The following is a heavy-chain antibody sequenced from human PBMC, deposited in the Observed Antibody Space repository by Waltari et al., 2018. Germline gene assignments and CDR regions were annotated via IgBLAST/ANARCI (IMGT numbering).Heavy chain of an antibody. CDR1: GFTFDDSA. D-gene: IGHD1-26*01. Sequence: EVYLVESGGALVPPGRSLRLSCAASGFTFDDSAFPWVRQAPGKGLEWVSGISWKSDYRGYADSVKGRFTISRDNGKNTVYLQMNSLRPEDTALYYCTKAQYGYGGSYDWFDPWGQGTLVTVSS. V-gene: IGHV3-9*01. J-gene: IGHJ5*02. CDR2: ISWKSDYR. CDR3: TKAQYGYGGSYDWFDP.